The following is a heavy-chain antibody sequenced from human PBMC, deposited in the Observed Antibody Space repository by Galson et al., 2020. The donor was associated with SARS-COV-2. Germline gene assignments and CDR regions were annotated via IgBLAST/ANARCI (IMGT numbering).Heavy chain of an antibody. D-gene: IGHD2-2*01. CDR3: ARFNRICTTTGCYAGSGFDP. J-gene: IGHJ5*02. CDR2: IYPGDSYT. V-gene: IGHV5-51*01. Sequence: HGESLKISCKGSGYSFSIYWIGWVRQMPGKGLEWMGIIYPGDSYTRYSPSFQGRVTIPADKPISTAYLQWSSLKAPDTAMYYCARFNRICTTTGCYAGSGFDPWGQGTLVTVSS. CDR1: GYSFSIYW.